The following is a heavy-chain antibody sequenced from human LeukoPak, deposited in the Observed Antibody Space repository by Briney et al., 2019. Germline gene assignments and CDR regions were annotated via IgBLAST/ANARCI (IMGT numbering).Heavy chain of an antibody. J-gene: IGHJ4*02. CDR3: AKDMRLRTTVTTIGFDY. D-gene: IGHD4-17*01. V-gene: IGHV3-9*01. CDR1: GFTFDDYA. Sequence: PGGSLRLSCAASGFTFDDYAMHWVRQAPGKGLEWVSGISWNSGSIGYADSVKGRFTISRDNAKNSLYLQMNSLRAEDTALYYCAKDMRLRTTVTTIGFDYWGRGTLVTVSS. CDR2: ISWNSGSI.